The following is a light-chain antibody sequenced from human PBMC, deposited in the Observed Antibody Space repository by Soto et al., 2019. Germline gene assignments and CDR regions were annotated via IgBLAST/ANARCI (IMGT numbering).Light chain of an antibody. V-gene: IGKV3-20*01. Sequence: EIVLTQSPATLSLSPGERATLSSRASRSFASSYLAWYQHKTGQAPRLLIYSASSRATGIPDRFIGSGCGTDFTLTIIRLEPDDSAVYYCDLYDSSPADTFGQGTKLEIK. CDR3: DLYDSSPADT. CDR2: SAS. J-gene: IGKJ2*01. CDR1: RSFASSY.